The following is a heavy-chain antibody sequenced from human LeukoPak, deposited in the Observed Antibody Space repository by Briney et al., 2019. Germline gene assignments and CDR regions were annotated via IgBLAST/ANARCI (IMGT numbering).Heavy chain of an antibody. CDR2: INPNSGGT. V-gene: IGHV1-2*02. CDR3: ARDSAISIWYYYYYYMDV. D-gene: IGHD2-2*02. CDR1: GYTFTGYY. J-gene: IGHJ6*03. Sequence: GASVKVSCKASGYTFTGYYMHWVRQAPGQGLEWMGWINPNSGGTNYAQKFQGRVTMTRDTSISTAYMELSRLRSDGTAVYYCARDSAISIWYYYYYYMDVWGKGTTVTVSS.